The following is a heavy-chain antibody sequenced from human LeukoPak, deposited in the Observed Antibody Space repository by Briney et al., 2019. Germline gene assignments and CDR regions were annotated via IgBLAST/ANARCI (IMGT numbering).Heavy chain of an antibody. D-gene: IGHD4-23*01. Sequence: KTSETLSLTCTVSGGSISSYYWSWIRQPPGKGLEWIGYIYYSGSTNYNPSLKSRVTISVDTSKNQFSLKLSSVTAADTAVYYCARDSPYGGPDYWGQGTLVTVSS. J-gene: IGHJ4*02. CDR3: ARDSPYGGPDY. CDR1: GGSISSYY. V-gene: IGHV4-59*01. CDR2: IYYSGST.